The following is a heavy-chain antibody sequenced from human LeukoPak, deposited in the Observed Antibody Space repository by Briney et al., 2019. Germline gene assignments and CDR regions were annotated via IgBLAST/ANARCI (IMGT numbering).Heavy chain of an antibody. CDR1: GGSFSGYY. V-gene: IGHV4-34*01. Sequence: KTSETLSLTCAVYGGSFSGYYWSWIRQPPGKGLEWIGEINHSGSTNYNPSLKSRVTISVDTSKNQFSLKLSSVTAADTAVYYCARGLPKRYYYDSSGYYYWGQGTLVAVSS. J-gene: IGHJ4*02. D-gene: IGHD3-22*01. CDR2: INHSGST. CDR3: ARGLPKRYYYDSSGYYY.